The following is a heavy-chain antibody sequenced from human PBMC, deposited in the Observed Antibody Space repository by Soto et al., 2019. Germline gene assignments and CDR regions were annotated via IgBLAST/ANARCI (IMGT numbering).Heavy chain of an antibody. CDR2: IFYNGST. CDR1: GGSIIHYH. J-gene: IGHJ6*03. CDR3: ARTLDYGHMDV. D-gene: IGHD3-16*01. V-gene: IGHV4-59*01. Sequence: SETLSLTCTVSGGSIIHYHWNWILQPPGKGMEWIGYIFYNGSTHYNPSLTSRLTISVDTSKNRFSLKLSSVTAADTAVYYCARTLDYGHMDVWGKGTTVTVSS.